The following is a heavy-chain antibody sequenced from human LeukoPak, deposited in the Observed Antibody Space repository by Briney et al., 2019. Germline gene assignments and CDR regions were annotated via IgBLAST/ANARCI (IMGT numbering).Heavy chain of an antibody. CDR1: GFTFSSYG. V-gene: IGHV3-33*01. Sequence: GRSLRLSCAASGFTFSSYGMHWVRQAPGKGLEWVAVIWYDGSNKYYADSVKGRFTISRDNSKNTLYLQINSLRAEDTAVYYCARESRYFDWLFDYWGQGTLVTVSS. D-gene: IGHD3-9*01. CDR2: IWYDGSNK. CDR3: ARESRYFDWLFDY. J-gene: IGHJ4*02.